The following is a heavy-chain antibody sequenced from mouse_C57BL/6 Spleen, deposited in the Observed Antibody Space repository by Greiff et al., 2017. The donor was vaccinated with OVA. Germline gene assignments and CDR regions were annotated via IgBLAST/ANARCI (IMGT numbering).Heavy chain of an antibody. D-gene: IGHD2-5*01. J-gene: IGHJ3*01. V-gene: IGHV1-15*01. CDR1: GYTFTDYE. CDR3: TRYYSNYEFAY. Sequence: VKLMESGAELVRPGASVTLSCKASGYTFTDYEMHWVKQTPVHGLEWIGAIDPETGGTAYNQKFKGKAILTADKSSSTAYMELRSLTSEDSAVYYCTRYYSNYEFAYWGQGTLVTVSA. CDR2: IDPETGGT.